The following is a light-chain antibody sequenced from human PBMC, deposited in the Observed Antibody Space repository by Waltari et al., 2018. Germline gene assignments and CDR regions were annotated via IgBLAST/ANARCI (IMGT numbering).Light chain of an antibody. CDR2: DAS. CDR1: ESVSRF. J-gene: IGKJ4*01. CDR3: QQRRNWHLT. Sequence: VLLTQSPATLSLSPGQTATISCRASESVSRFFAGYHHKPGHPPRLRISDASTRAPGVPARLSGGGFGTDFAHTMDSLERYDFAVYYCQQRRNWHLTFGGGTRVE. V-gene: IGKV3-11*01.